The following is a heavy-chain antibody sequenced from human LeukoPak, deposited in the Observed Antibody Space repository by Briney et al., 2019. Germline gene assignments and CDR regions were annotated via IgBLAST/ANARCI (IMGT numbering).Heavy chain of an antibody. CDR1: GGTFSSYA. CDR2: TNPISGNT. D-gene: IGHD6-13*01. Sequence: ASVKVSCKASGGTFSSYAISWVRQATGQGLEWMGWTNPISGNTRFAQKFQGRVTLTTNTSISTAYMTLSSLRSEDTAVYYCARLIAAGWFDPWGQGTLVTVSS. J-gene: IGHJ5*02. CDR3: ARLIAAGWFDP. V-gene: IGHV1-8*02.